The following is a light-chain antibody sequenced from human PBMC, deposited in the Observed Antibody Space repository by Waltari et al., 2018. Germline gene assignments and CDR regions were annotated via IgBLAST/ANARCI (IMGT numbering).Light chain of an antibody. Sequence: TQLTQSPSSLAAPVGDRVTISCRTSQVILGYLAWYQQKPGKAPKLLIYAASTLQSGVPSRFSGSGSGMDFNITISNLQPEDFATYYCQQLKSYPITFGGGTKVEIK. V-gene: IGKV1-9*01. CDR3: QQLKSYPIT. CDR2: AAS. CDR1: QVILGY. J-gene: IGKJ4*01.